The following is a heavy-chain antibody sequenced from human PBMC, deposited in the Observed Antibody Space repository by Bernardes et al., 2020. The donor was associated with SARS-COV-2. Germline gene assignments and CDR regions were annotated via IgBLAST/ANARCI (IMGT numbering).Heavy chain of an antibody. V-gene: IGHV3-7*01. Sequence: GGSLRLSCAASGFSISTYWMSWVRQAPGKGLGQAPGKGLEWVANINQDGSEKYYVDSVKGRFTISRDNAKNSLSLQMNSLRAEDTAVYYCVRAIGATSYWGQGTLVTVSS. CDR1: GFSISTYW. CDR2: INQDGSEK. CDR3: VRAIGATSY. D-gene: IGHD2-15*01. J-gene: IGHJ4*02.